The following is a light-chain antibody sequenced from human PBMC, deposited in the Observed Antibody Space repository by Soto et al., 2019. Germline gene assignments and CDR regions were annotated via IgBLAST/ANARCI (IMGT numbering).Light chain of an antibody. V-gene: IGLV2-14*01. CDR3: SSYTTSSTRV. J-gene: IGLJ1*01. CDR2: EVT. CDR1: SSDVGIYNY. Sequence: QSFLTQPASVSGSAGQSIAISCTGSSSDVGIYNYVSWYQQHPGKVPKLIIYEVTNRPSGVSNRFSGSKSGNTASLTISGLQAEDEADYYCSSYTTSSTRVFGTGTKVTVL.